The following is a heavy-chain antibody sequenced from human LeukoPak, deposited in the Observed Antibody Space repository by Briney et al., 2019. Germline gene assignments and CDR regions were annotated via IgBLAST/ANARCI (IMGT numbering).Heavy chain of an antibody. V-gene: IGHV4-34*01. CDR1: GGSFSGYY. CDR2: INHSGST. CDR3: ARGRRITPYYYGSGTRGWFDP. J-gene: IGHJ5*02. D-gene: IGHD3-10*01. Sequence: SETLSLTCAVYGGSFSGYYWSWIRHPPGKGLEWIGEINHSGSTNYNPSLKSRVTISVDTSKNQFSLKLSSVTAADTAVYYCARGRRITPYYYGSGTRGWFDPWGQGTLVTVSS.